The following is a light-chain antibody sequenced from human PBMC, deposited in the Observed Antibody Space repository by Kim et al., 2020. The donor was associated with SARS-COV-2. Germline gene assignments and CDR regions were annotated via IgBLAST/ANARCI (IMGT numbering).Light chain of an antibody. V-gene: IGKV1-33*01. CDR1: RGNKRY. J-gene: IGKJ2*01. CDR3: QQFHSVPHT. CDR2: RAM. Sequence: GSGGDRRTNTCPAGRGNKRYLSWYPQKPGRGPRPPIFRAMNLETGSPSRVHATGSGEGFSLTITNFQPEDFATYYCQQFHSVPHTFGRGTKVDIK.